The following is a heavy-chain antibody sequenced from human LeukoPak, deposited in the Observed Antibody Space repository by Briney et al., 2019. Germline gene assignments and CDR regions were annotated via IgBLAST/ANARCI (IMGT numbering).Heavy chain of an antibody. Sequence: GGSLRLSCAASGFTFSRYAITWVRQAPGKGLEWVSGISGSGDSTYYADSVKGRFTISRDNAKNTLYLQMNSLRAEDTAVYYCARAGSYRFDYWGQGTLVTVSS. V-gene: IGHV3-23*01. D-gene: IGHD1-26*01. J-gene: IGHJ4*02. CDR2: ISGSGDST. CDR1: GFTFSRYA. CDR3: ARAGSYRFDY.